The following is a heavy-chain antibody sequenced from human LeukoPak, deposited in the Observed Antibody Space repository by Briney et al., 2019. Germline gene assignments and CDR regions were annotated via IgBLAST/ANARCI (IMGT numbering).Heavy chain of an antibody. CDR1: GYTSTGYY. D-gene: IGHD1-26*01. V-gene: IGHV1-2*02. J-gene: IGHJ4*02. CDR3: ARDGTGATPFDY. Sequence: ASVKVSCKASGYTSTGYYMHWVRQAPGQGLEWMGWINPNSGGTNYAQKFQGRVTMTRDTSISTAYMELSRLRSDDTAVYYCARDGTGATPFDYWGQGTLVTVSS. CDR2: INPNSGGT.